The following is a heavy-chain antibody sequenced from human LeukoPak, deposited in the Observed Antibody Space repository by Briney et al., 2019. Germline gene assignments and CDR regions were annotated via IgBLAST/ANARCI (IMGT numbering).Heavy chain of an antibody. D-gene: IGHD6-19*01. J-gene: IGHJ4*02. Sequence: GGSLRLSCAASGFTFSSYAMSWVRQAPGKGLEGVSAISGSGGSTYYADSVKGRFTISRDNSKNTLYLQMNSLRAEDTAVYYCAKRSGYTTGWFFDFWGQGTLVTVSS. CDR1: GFTFSSYA. V-gene: IGHV3-23*01. CDR2: ISGSGGST. CDR3: AKRSGYTTGWFFDF.